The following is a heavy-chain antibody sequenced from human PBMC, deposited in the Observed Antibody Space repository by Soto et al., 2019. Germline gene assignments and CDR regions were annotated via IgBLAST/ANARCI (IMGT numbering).Heavy chain of an antibody. CDR3: ARAGFYDSSGYSPRWFDP. J-gene: IGHJ5*02. V-gene: IGHV1-69*13. D-gene: IGHD3-22*01. CDR2: IIPIFGTA. CDR1: GGTFSSYA. Sequence: SVKVSCKASGGTFSSYAISWVRQAPGQGLEWMGGIIPIFGTANYAQKFQGRVTITADESTSTAYMELSSLRSEDTAVYYCARAGFYDSSGYSPRWFDPWGQGTLVTVS.